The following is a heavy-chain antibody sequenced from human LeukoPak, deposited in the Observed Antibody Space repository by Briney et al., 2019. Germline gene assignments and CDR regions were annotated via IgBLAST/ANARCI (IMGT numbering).Heavy chain of an antibody. CDR1: GGSISSSSYY. CDR3: AREEYYYDSSGYPRG. V-gene: IGHV4-39*07. D-gene: IGHD3-22*01. J-gene: IGHJ4*02. Sequence: SETLSLTCTVSGGSISSSSYYWGWIRQPPGKGLEWIGSIYYSGSTYYNPSLESRVTISVDTSKNQFSLKLSSVTAADTAVYYCAREEYYYDSSGYPRGWGQGTLVTVSS. CDR2: IYYSGST.